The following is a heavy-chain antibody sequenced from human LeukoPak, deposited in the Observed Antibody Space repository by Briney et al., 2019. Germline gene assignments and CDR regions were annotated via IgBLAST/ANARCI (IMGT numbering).Heavy chain of an antibody. CDR2: ISAYNGNT. CDR3: ASSWGSSGLDY. J-gene: IGHJ4*02. V-gene: IGHV1-18*01. CDR1: GGTFSSYA. Sequence: ASVKVSCKASGGTFSSYAISWVRQAPGQGLEWMGWISAYNGNTNYAQKLQGRVTMTTDTSTSTAYMELSSLRSEDTAVYYCASSWGSSGLDYWGQGTLVTVSS. D-gene: IGHD6-19*01.